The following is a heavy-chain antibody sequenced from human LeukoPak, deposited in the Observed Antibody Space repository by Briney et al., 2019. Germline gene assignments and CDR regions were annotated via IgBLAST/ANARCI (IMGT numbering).Heavy chain of an antibody. V-gene: IGHV3-23*01. CDR3: AKASDHDFWSGYYPNYYYYYYMDV. CDR2: ISGSGGST. Sequence: PGGSLRLSCAASGFTFSSYAMSWVRQAPGKGLEWVSAISGSGGSTYYADSVKGRFTISRDNSKNTLYLQMNSLRAEDTAVYYCAKASDHDFWSGYYPNYYYYYYMDVWGKGTTVTVSS. J-gene: IGHJ6*03. CDR1: GFTFSSYA. D-gene: IGHD3-3*01.